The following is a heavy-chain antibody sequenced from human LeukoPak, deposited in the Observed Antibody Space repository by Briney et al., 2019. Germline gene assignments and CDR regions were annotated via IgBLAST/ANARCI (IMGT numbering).Heavy chain of an antibody. CDR1: GYSISSGYY. J-gene: IGHJ4*02. D-gene: IGHD2-21*01. V-gene: IGHV4-38-2*02. Sequence: SETLSLTCTVSGYSISSGYYWGWIRQPPGKGLEWIGSIYHSGSTYYNPSLKSRVTISVDTSKNQFSLKLSSVTAADTAVYYCARDGYRVIAQPFDYWGQGTLVTVSS. CDR2: IYHSGST. CDR3: ARDGYRVIAQPFDY.